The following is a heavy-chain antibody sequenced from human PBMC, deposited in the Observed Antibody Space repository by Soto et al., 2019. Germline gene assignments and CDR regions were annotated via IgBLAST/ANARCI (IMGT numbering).Heavy chain of an antibody. D-gene: IGHD3-10*01. CDR3: PRAATMVRGGTSRIYHYYAMDV. CDR1: GYIFTSYD. CDR2: MNPNSGNT. J-gene: IGHJ6*02. Sequence: ASVKVSCKASGYIFTSYDINWVRQATGQGLEWMGWMNPNSGNTGYAQKFQGRVTMTRNTSISTAYMELSSLRSEDTAVYYCPRAATMVRGGTSRIYHYYAMDVWGQGTTVTVSS. V-gene: IGHV1-8*01.